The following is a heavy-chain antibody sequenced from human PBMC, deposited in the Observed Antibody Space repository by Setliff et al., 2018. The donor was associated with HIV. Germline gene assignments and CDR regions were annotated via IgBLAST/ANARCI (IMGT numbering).Heavy chain of an antibody. J-gene: IGHJ4*02. CDR2: IDWDMGSI. CDR1: GFTFDDYA. CDR3: AKGRALDY. Sequence: GGSLRLSCAASGFTFDDYAMHWVRQTPGKGLEWVAGIDWDMGSIDYADSVKGRFTISRDNSKNTLYLQMNSLRAEDTAVYYCAKGRALDYWGQGTLVTVSS. V-gene: IGHV3-9*01.